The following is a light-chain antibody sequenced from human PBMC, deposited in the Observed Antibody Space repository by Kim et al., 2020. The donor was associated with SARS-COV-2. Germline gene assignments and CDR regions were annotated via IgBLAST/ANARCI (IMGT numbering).Light chain of an antibody. CDR3: AAWDDSLSGWV. Sequence: QSVLIQPPSASGTPGQRVTISCSGSSSNIESNHVYWYQHLPGTAPKLLIYRNNQRPSGVPDRFSASKSGNSASLAISGLRSEGEADYYCAAWDDSLSGWVCGGGTQLTGL. CDR2: RNN. V-gene: IGLV1-47*01. CDR1: SSNIESNH. J-gene: IGLJ3*02.